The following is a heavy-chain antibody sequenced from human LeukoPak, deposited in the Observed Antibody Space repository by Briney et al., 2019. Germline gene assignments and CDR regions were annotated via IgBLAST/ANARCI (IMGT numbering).Heavy chain of an antibody. J-gene: IGHJ4*02. D-gene: IGHD3-22*01. Sequence: GGSLRLSCAASGFTFSNYAMNWVRQAPGMGLEWVSGISGSGGGTYYADSVKGRFTISRDNSKNTLYLQMNSLRAKDTAVYYCAKDRATSGDTSGFDYWGQGTLVTVSS. CDR2: ISGSGGGT. V-gene: IGHV3-23*01. CDR3: AKDRATSGDTSGFDY. CDR1: GFTFSNYA.